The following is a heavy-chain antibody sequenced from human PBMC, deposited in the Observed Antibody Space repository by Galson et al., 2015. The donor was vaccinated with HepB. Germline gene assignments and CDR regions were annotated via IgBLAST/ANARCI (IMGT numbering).Heavy chain of an antibody. Sequence: SETLSLTCTVSGGSISSYYWSWIRQPAGKGLEWIGRIYTSGSTNYNPSLKSRVTMSVDTSKNQFSLKLSSVTAADTAVYYCARDAGIAAAGTYDAFDIWGQGTMVTVSS. CDR3: ARDAGIAAAGTYDAFDI. CDR2: IYTSGST. CDR1: GGSISSYY. V-gene: IGHV4-4*07. D-gene: IGHD6-13*01. J-gene: IGHJ3*02.